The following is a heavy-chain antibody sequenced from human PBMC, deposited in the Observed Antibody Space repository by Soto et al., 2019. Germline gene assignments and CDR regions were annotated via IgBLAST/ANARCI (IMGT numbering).Heavy chain of an antibody. Sequence: GGCLRLSCAASGFTFSSYSMNWVRQAPGKGLEWVSSISSSSSYIYYADSVKGRFTISRDNAKNSLYLQMNSLRAEDTAVYYCARYKGQQPPHVFDIRGQGTMVTVSS. CDR1: GFTFSSYS. CDR2: ISSSSSYI. V-gene: IGHV3-21*01. D-gene: IGHD6-13*01. J-gene: IGHJ3*02. CDR3: ARYKGQQPPHVFDI.